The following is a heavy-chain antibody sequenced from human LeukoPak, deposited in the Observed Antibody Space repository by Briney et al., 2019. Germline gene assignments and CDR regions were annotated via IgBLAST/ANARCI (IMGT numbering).Heavy chain of an antibody. J-gene: IGHJ4*02. CDR3: ARVWDGSGTYYNSLIDC. CDR2: IKQDGSEK. Sequence: PGGSLRLSCSASGFTFSSYAMHWVRQAPGKGLEWVANIKQDGSEKYYVDSVKGRFTISRDNAKNSLYLQMNSLRAEDTAMYYCARVWDGSGTYYNSLIDCWGQGTLVTVSS. V-gene: IGHV3-7*05. D-gene: IGHD3-10*01. CDR1: GFTFSSYA.